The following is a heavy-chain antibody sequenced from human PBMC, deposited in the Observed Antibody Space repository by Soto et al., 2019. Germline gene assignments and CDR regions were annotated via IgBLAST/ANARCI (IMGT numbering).Heavy chain of an antibody. J-gene: IGHJ5*02. CDR1: GGSISSYY. CDR3: ARVGPWVPYYYDSSPYTFENWFDP. D-gene: IGHD3-22*01. Sequence: SETLSLTCTVSGGSISSYYWGWLRQPPGKGLEWIGSIYHGGSTYYNPSLNSRVTLSIDMTNTHVSLILNSVTAADTAVYYCARVGPWVPYYYDSSPYTFENWFDPWGQGTLVTVSS. CDR2: IYHGGST. V-gene: IGHV4-38-2*02.